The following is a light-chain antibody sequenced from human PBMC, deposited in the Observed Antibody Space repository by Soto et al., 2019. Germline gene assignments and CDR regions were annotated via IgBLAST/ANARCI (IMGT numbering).Light chain of an antibody. V-gene: IGKV3-20*01. Sequence: SVLAQSPGTLSLSPGARAPLSCRASQSVSSNNLSWYQQRPGQAPRVVIYGASTRATGLPERFCGSGSGSDFHLTICRLDREDFAVYYCQQYVRSPFTFDPGNKVAI. CDR1: QSVSSNN. J-gene: IGKJ3*01. CDR3: QQYVRSPFT. CDR2: GAS.